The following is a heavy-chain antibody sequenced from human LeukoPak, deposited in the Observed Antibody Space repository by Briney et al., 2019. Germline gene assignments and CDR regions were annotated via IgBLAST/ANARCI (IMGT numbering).Heavy chain of an antibody. CDR3: GRGHVTIDTGY. CDR2: ISSSGNSM. J-gene: IGHJ4*02. V-gene: IGHV3-11*04. Sequence: GGSLRLSCAVSGYSFSDYYMSWIRQAPGKGLEWVSYISSSGNSMYYADSVKGRFTISRDNAQNSLYLQMNSLRAEDTAVYYCGRGHVTIDTGYWGQGTLVTVSS. D-gene: IGHD3-3*01. CDR1: GYSFSDYY.